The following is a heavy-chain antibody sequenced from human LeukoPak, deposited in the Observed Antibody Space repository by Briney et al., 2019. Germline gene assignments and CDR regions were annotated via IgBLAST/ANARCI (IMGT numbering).Heavy chain of an antibody. CDR2: INPNSGGT. J-gene: IGHJ4*02. V-gene: IGHV1-2*02. D-gene: IGHD6-19*01. Sequence: ASVKVSCKASGYTLTGYYMHWVRQAPGQGLEWMGWINPNSGGTNYAQKFQGRVTMTRDTSISTAYMELSRLRSDDTAVYYCARDPGIAVAGTSMGDYWGQGTLVTVSS. CDR3: ARDPGIAVAGTSMGDY. CDR1: GYTLTGYY.